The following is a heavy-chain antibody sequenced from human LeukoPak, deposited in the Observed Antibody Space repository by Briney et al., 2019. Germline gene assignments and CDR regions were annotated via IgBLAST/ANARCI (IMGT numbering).Heavy chain of an antibody. CDR3: ARGPPRGKYYYMDV. J-gene: IGHJ6*03. CDR2: IGTASDT. D-gene: IGHD1-1*01. Sequence: GGSLRLSCAASGFTFSGYTMNWVRQAPGKGLEWVSTIGTASDTYYPGSVEGRFTLSRDNAKNSLYLQMNSLTAGDTAVYYCARGPPRGKYYYMDVWGKGTTVTVSS. CDR1: GFTFSGYT. V-gene: IGHV3-13*01.